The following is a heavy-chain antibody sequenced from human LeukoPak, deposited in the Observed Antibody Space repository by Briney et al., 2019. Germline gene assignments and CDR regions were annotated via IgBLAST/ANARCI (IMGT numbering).Heavy chain of an antibody. D-gene: IGHD4-17*01. Sequence: GDSLRLSCAASGFSFNIYAMSWVRQAPGKGLEWVAAIDRSGGSTFYADSVKGRFIISKDNSKNTLYLQINSLRVDDTAIYYCARGSHGEHDSWGQGTLVTVFS. J-gene: IGHJ5*01. CDR2: IDRSGGST. V-gene: IGHV3-23*01. CDR1: GFSFNIYA. CDR3: ARGSHGEHDS.